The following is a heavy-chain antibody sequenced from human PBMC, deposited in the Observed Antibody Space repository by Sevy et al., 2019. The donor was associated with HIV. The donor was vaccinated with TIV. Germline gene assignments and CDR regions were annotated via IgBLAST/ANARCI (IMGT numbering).Heavy chain of an antibody. CDR3: ARESYDILPGSRGTDV. D-gene: IGHD3-9*01. CDR1: GGSIGSYY. CDR2: IYYSGST. J-gene: IGHJ6*02. V-gene: IGHV4-59*01. Sequence: SETLSLTCAVSGGSIGSYYWSWIRQPPGKRLEWIGYIYYSGSTNYNPSLKSRVTIAVDTSKNQFSLKLRSVTAADTAVYYCARESYDILPGSRGTDVWGQGTTVTVSS.